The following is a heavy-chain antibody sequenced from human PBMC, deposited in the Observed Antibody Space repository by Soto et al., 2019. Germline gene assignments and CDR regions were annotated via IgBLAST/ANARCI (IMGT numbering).Heavy chain of an antibody. J-gene: IGHJ4*02. CDR1: GFSFSSYA. CDR2: ISDTGGST. Sequence: GGSLSLSCAASGFSFSSYAVSWVRQAPGKGLEWVSAISDTGGSTYYADSVKGRFTISRDNSRNTLYLQMNSLRVEDTAVYYCAKDYCTAGLCQTRLPYYFDYWGQGSLVTVSS. D-gene: IGHD2-8*02. CDR3: AKDYCTAGLCQTRLPYYFDY. V-gene: IGHV3-23*01.